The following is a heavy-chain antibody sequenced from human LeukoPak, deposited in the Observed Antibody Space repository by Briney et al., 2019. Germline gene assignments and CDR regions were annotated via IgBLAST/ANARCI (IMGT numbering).Heavy chain of an antibody. CDR3: AKAPPGYSYGYYFDY. CDR2: ISGSGGST. V-gene: IGHV3-23*01. D-gene: IGHD5-18*01. J-gene: IGHJ4*02. CDR1: GFTFSSYA. Sequence: GGSLRLSCAASGFTFSSYAMSWVRQAPGKGLGWVSAISGSGGSTYYADSVKGRFTISRDNSKNTLYLQMNSLRAEDTAVYYCAKAPPGYSYGYYFDYWGQGTLVTVSS.